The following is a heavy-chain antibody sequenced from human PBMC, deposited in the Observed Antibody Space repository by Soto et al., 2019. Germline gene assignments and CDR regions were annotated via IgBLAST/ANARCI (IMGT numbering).Heavy chain of an antibody. CDR2: ISYDGSNK. J-gene: IGHJ4*02. Sequence: QVQLVESGGGVVQPGSSLRLSCAASGFTFSSYAMHWVRQAPGKGLGWVAVISYDGSNKYYAESVKGRFAISRDNSKSTVYLQMNSLRAEDTDVYYCARDLVWKGSDYYDSSGYYFDYWGQGTLVTVSS. V-gene: IGHV3-30*09. CDR3: ARDLVWKGSDYYDSSGYYFDY. CDR1: GFTFSSYA. D-gene: IGHD3-22*01.